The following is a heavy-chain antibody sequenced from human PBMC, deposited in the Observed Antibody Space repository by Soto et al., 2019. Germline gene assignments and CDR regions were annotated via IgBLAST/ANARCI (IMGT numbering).Heavy chain of an antibody. Sequence: GASVKVSCKASGYTFVNYGISWVRQAPGQGLEWMGWTTAYNGNTNYAQKFQNRVTMTTDTSTSTVYMELRSLRSDDTAVYYCARGRLCSRTNCYVDIRDIWGQGTTVTVSS. CDR2: TTAYNGNT. D-gene: IGHD2-2*01. V-gene: IGHV1-18*01. J-gene: IGHJ6*02. CDR3: ARGRLCSRTNCYVDIRDI. CDR1: GYTFVNYG.